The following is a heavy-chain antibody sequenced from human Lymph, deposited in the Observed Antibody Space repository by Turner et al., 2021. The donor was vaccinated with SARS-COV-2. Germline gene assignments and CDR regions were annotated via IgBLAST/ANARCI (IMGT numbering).Heavy chain of an antibody. CDR2: IYYRGST. V-gene: IGHV4-59*01. CDR1: VGSISTYY. J-gene: IGHJ6*02. D-gene: IGHD2-21*02. CDR3: ARENCGGDCDPDDYYGMDV. Sequence: QVQLQESGPGLVMPSETLSLTCPVSVGSISTYYWSWIRQPPGKGLEWIAYIYYRGSTNYNPALKSRVTISVDTSKNQFSRKLSSVTAADTAMYYCARENCGGDCDPDDYYGMDVWGQGTTVTVSS.